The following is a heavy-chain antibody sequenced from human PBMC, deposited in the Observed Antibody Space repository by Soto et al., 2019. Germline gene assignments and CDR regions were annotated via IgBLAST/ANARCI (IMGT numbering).Heavy chain of an antibody. V-gene: IGHV1-18*01. CDR2: ISAYNGNT. CDR3: ASEDPAWGYYYYGMDV. CDR1: GYTFTSYG. Sequence: QVQLVQSGAEVKKPGASVKVSCKASGYTFTSYGISCVRQAPGQGLEWMGWISAYNGNTNYAQKLQGRVTMTTDTSTSTAYMELRSLRSDDTAVYYCASEDPAWGYYYYGMDVWGQGTTVTVSS. J-gene: IGHJ6*02. D-gene: IGHD7-27*01.